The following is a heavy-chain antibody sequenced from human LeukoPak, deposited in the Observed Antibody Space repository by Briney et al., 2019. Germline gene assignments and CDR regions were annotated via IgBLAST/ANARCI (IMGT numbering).Heavy chain of an antibody. J-gene: IGHJ4*02. D-gene: IGHD3-22*01. Sequence: KTSETLSLTCTVSGGSISSGGYYWSWIRQHPGKGLEWIGYIYYSGSTYYNPSLKSRVTISVDTSKNQFSLKLSSVTAADTAVYFCASSHPLSSPNPYYTPFDYWGQGTLVTVSS. CDR2: IYYSGST. CDR3: ASSHPLSSPNPYYTPFDY. V-gene: IGHV4-31*03. CDR1: GGSISSGGYY.